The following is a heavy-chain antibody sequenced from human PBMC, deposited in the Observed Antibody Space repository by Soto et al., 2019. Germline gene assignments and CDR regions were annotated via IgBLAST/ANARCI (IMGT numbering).Heavy chain of an antibody. J-gene: IGHJ4*02. CDR3: ASGGHVDY. CDR1: GLTFSSYW. Sequence: VQLVESGGGLVQPGGSRRLSWVASGLTFSSYWMTWVRQAPGKGLEWVANINEGGSATYYVDSVKGRFTISRDNAENSLFLQMNSLRVEDTAVYYCASGGHVDYCGQGTLVTVSS. D-gene: IGHD3-16*01. CDR2: INEGGSAT. V-gene: IGHV3-7*01.